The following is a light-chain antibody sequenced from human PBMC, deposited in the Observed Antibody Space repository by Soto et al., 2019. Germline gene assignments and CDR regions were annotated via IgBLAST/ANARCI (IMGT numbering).Light chain of an antibody. J-gene: IGKJ1*01. V-gene: IGKV1-5*03. CDR3: LQYDMLGT. CDR1: QSISSW. Sequence: SPSAVSATEKDRVTLTCRASQSISSWLAWYQQKPGKAPKLLIYKASRLERGVPSRFSGSESGTEFTLTFSSLPADAFATYYCLQYDMLGTFGQGTNVDI. CDR2: KAS.